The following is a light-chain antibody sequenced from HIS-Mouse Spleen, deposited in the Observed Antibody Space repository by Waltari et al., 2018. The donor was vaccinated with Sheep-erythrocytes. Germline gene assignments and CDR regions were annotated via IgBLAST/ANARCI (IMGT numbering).Light chain of an antibody. CDR3: SSYAGSNNWV. Sequence: QSALTQPPSAAGSPGQSVIIPCTRTNSDVGGYNYVPWYQQHPGKSPKLMIYEVSKRPSGVPDRFSGSKSGNTASLTVSGLQAEDEADYYCSSYAGSNNWVFGGGTKLTVL. J-gene: IGLJ3*02. CDR2: EVS. CDR1: NSDVGGYNY. V-gene: IGLV2-8*01.